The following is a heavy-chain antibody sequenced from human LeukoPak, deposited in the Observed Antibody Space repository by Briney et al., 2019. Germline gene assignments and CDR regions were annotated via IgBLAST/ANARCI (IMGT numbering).Heavy chain of an antibody. CDR1: GYTFTSYA. CDR2: ISADNGNT. CDR3: ARDNSLGDSAWWFDP. V-gene: IGHV1-18*01. D-gene: IGHD5-12*01. J-gene: IGHJ5*02. Sequence: GASVKVSCKASGYTFTSYAISWVRQAPGQGLEWMGWISADNGNTDYAQRFQGRVTMTTDTSTSTAYMELRSLRSEDTAVYYCARDNSLGDSAWWFDPWGQGTLVTVSS.